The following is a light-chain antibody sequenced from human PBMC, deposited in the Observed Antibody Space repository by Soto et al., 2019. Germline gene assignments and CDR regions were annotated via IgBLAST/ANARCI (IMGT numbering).Light chain of an antibody. J-gene: IGKJ1*01. Sequence: DIQMTQSPSTLSASVGDRVTITCRASQSISSSLAWYQQKPGKAPKLLIYKASDLQVGVPSRFSGSGSGTEFPLTISSLQPDHFATYYCQQYNTYPWTFGQGTKVDIK. CDR3: QQYNTYPWT. CDR1: QSISSS. CDR2: KAS. V-gene: IGKV1-5*03.